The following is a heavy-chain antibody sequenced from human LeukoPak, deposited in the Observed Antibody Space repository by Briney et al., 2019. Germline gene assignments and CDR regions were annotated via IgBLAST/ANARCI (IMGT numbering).Heavy chain of an antibody. D-gene: IGHD2-21*02. CDR3: EVVTATSNSGFDP. J-gene: IGHJ5*02. CDR1: GFTFSSYE. CDR2: ISSSCSTI. V-gene: IGHV3-48*03. Sequence: GGSLRLSCAASGFTFSSYEMNWVRQAPGKGLEWVSYISSSCSTIYYADSVKGRFTISRDNAKNSLYLQMNSLRAEDTAVYYCEVVTATSNSGFDPWGQGTLVTVSS.